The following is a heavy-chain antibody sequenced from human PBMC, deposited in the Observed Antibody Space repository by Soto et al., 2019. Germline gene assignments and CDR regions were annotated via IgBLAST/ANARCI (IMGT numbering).Heavy chain of an antibody. CDR2: IYYNGNT. Sequence: SDTLSLTCIVSGPSIRINIHSWGWSRPPPGKGLEWIGAIYYNGNTYYNPSLKSRVTISVDTSKDQFSLRLSSVSAADTAMYYCARVPVLLWFGESYPYGMDIWGQGTTVT. J-gene: IGHJ6*02. CDR3: ARVPVLLWFGESYPYGMDI. V-gene: IGHV4-39*01. D-gene: IGHD3-10*01. CDR1: GPSIRINIHS.